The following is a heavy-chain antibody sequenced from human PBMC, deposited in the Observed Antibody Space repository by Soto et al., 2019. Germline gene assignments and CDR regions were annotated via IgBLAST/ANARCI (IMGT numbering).Heavy chain of an antibody. D-gene: IGHD3-9*01. CDR1: GFTFSSYA. J-gene: IGHJ3*02. CDR3: AKVPLPIRFTDIAFDI. CDR2: ISGSGGTT. Sequence: EVQLLESGGYLVQPGGSLRLSCAASGFTFSSYAMSWVRQAPGKGLEWVSTISGSGGTTYYADSVKGRFTISRDNSKNXVYLQMNSLRAEDTAVYYCAKVPLPIRFTDIAFDIWGQGTMVTVS. V-gene: IGHV3-23*01.